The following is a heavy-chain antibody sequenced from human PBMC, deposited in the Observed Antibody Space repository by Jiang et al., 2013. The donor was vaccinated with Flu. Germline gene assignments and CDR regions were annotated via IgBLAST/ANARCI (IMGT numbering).Heavy chain of an antibody. CDR3: ATLFSPLNYDNSGTPLDY. V-gene: IGHV1-69*06. CDR1: GGTFNNYA. D-gene: IGHD3-22*01. Sequence: TASGGTFNNYAISWVRQAPGQGLESMGGIIPVFGTPHYAQKFQGRVTITADKSTSTSYMEMRSLRSEDTAVYYCATLFSPLNYDNSGTPLDYWGQGTLVTVSP. J-gene: IGHJ4*02. CDR2: IIPVFGTP.